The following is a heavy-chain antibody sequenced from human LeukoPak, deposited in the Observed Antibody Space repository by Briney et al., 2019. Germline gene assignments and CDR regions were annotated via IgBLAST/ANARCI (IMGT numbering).Heavy chain of an antibody. CDR3: ARSEYSSSWYPSYYYYMDV. V-gene: IGHV1-8*01. CDR1: GYTFTSYD. J-gene: IGHJ6*03. D-gene: IGHD6-13*01. Sequence: GASVKVSCKASGYTFTSYDINWVRQATGQGLEWMGRMNPNSGDTGYAQRVQGRGTMTRNISISTAYMELSSLRSEDTAVYYCARSEYSSSWYPSYYYYMDVWGKGTTVTVSS. CDR2: MNPNSGDT.